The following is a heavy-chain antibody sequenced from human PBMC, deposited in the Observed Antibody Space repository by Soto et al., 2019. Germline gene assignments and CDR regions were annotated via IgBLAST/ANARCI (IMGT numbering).Heavy chain of an antibody. V-gene: IGHV2-5*08. J-gene: IGHJ4*02. CDR3: AHSHSSGWYSFPYFDY. Sequence: ESGPTLVNPTQTLTLTCTFSGFSLITGGMCVSWIRQSPGKALEWLALIDWEDDKRYSPSLKSRLTITKDTSKSQVVLTMTNMDPVDTATFYCAHSHSSGWYSFPYFDYWGQGTLVTVSS. CDR2: IDWEDDK. CDR1: GFSLITGGMC. D-gene: IGHD6-19*01.